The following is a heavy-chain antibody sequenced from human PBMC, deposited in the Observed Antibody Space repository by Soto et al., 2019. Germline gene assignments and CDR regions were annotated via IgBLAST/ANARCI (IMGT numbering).Heavy chain of an antibody. Sequence: DVQLVESGGGLVQPGRSLRLSCAASGFTFDDYAMHWVRQAPGKGLEWVSGISWNSGSIGYADSVKGRFTISRDNAKNSLYLQMNSLRAEDTALYCCAKGLSYSSYFDYWGQGTLVTVSS. J-gene: IGHJ4*02. CDR1: GFTFDDYA. CDR3: AKGLSYSSYFDY. CDR2: ISWNSGSI. D-gene: IGHD5-18*01. V-gene: IGHV3-9*01.